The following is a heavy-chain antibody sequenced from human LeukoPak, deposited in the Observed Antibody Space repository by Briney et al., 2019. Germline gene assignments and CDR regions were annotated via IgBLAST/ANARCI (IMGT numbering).Heavy chain of an antibody. CDR3: ARAAIPTAPFDH. V-gene: IGHV3-66*01. CDR2: IYSGGGT. Sequence: GGSLRLSCAASGFTVSSYYMSWVRQAPGKGLEWVSSIYSGGGTYYADSVKGRFTISRDNSKNTLFLQVNSLRAEDTAVYYCARAAIPTAPFDHWGQGTLVTVSS. CDR1: GFTVSSYY. D-gene: IGHD2-2*01. J-gene: IGHJ4*02.